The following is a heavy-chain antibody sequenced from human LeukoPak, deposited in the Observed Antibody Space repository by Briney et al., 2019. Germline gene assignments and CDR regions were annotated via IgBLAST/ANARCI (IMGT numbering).Heavy chain of an antibody. CDR3: ARVPRGDFWSGYPDY. V-gene: IGHV3-21*01. CDR1: GFTFSSYS. Sequence: PGGSLRLSCAASGFTFSSYSMNWVRQAPGKGLEWVSSISSSSSYIYYADSVKGRFTISRDNAKNSLYLQMNSLRAEDTAVYYCARVPRGDFWSGYPDYWGQGTLVTVSS. J-gene: IGHJ4*02. D-gene: IGHD3-3*01. CDR2: ISSSSSYI.